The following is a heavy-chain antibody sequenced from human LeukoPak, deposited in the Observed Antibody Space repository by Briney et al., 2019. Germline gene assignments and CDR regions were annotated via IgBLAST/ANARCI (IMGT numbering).Heavy chain of an antibody. D-gene: IGHD3-10*01. CDR2: IYYSGST. CDR3: ARSSYYGSGTPLKYYFDY. V-gene: IGHV4-39*07. Sequence: SETLSLTCSVSGDSISTSSYYWGWIRQPPGKGLVWFGTIYYSGSTYYNPSLTSRVTISVDTSKNQFSLKLSSVTAADTAVYYCARSSYYGSGTPLKYYFDYWGQGTLVTVSS. J-gene: IGHJ4*02. CDR1: GDSISTSSYY.